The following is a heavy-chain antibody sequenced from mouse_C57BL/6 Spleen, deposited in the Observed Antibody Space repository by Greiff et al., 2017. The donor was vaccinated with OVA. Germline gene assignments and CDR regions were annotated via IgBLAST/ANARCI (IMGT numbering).Heavy chain of an antibody. Sequence: QVQLQQPGAELVKPGASVKLSCKASGYTFPSYWMHWVKQRPGRGLGGIGRIVPNSGGTKNNEKLKSKATLTVDKPSSTAYMQLSSLTSEDSAVYYCAPYYGSSLAYWGQGTLVTVSA. CDR1: GYTFPSYW. CDR3: APYYGSSLAY. J-gene: IGHJ3*01. D-gene: IGHD1-1*01. V-gene: IGHV1-72*01. CDR2: IVPNSGGT.